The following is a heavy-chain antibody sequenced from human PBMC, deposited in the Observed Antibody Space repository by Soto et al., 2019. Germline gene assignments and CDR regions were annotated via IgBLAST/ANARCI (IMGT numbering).Heavy chain of an antibody. Sequence: PSETLSLTCTVSGGSISSGGYYWSWIRQHPGKGLEWIGYIYYSGSTYYNSSLKSRVTISVDTSKNQFSLKLSSVTAADTAVYYCARDWSIYCSSTSCRHYYYGMDVWGQGTTVTVSS. V-gene: IGHV4-31*03. CDR2: IYYSGST. CDR3: ARDWSIYCSSTSCRHYYYGMDV. CDR1: GGSISSGGYY. J-gene: IGHJ6*02. D-gene: IGHD2-2*01.